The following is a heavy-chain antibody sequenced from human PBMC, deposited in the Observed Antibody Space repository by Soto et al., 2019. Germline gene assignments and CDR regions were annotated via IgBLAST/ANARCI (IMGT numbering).Heavy chain of an antibody. J-gene: IGHJ4*02. CDR3: ARGITLPTPLDY. Sequence: GASVKVSCQASGYTFTSYAIHWVRQAPGQRLEWMGWINAGNGNTKYSQKFQGRVTITRDTSASTAYMELSSLRSEDTAVYYCARGITLPTPLDYWGQGTLVTVSS. V-gene: IGHV1-3*01. CDR2: INAGNGNT. D-gene: IGHD1-20*01. CDR1: GYTFTSYA.